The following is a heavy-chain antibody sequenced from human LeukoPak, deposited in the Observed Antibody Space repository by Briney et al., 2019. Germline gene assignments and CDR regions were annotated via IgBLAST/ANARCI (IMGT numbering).Heavy chain of an antibody. CDR1: GLPFSSYG. CDR2: ISYDGSNK. Sequence: GGSLRLSCAASGLPFSSYGMHWVRQAPGKGLEWVEVISYDGSNKYYADSEKGRFTISRDNSKNTLHLQMNSLRAEDTAVYYCGKDGPLNVAVANNWLDPWGRGTLVTVSS. D-gene: IGHD3-16*01. J-gene: IGHJ5*02. CDR3: GKDGPLNVAVANNWLDP. V-gene: IGHV3-30*18.